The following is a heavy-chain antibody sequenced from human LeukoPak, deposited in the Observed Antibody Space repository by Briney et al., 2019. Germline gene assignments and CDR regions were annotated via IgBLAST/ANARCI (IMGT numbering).Heavy chain of an antibody. CDR2: IKQDGSEK. CDR1: GFTFSSYW. D-gene: IGHD5-18*01. J-gene: IGHJ3*02. V-gene: IGHV3-7*01. CDR3: ARASGYSYGSDAFDI. Sequence: GSLRLSCAASGFTFSSYWMSWVRQAPGKGLEWVANIKQDGSEKYYVDSVKGRFTISRDNAKNSLYLQMNSLRAEDTAVYYCARASGYSYGSDAFDIWGQGTMVTVSS.